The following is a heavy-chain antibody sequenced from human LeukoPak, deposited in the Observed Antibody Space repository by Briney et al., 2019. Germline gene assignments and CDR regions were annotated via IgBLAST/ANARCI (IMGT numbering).Heavy chain of an antibody. V-gene: IGHV3-23*01. J-gene: IGHJ4*02. CDR3: ARDSGSYLQPTDY. Sequence: GGSLRLSCAASGFTFNTYAMAWVRQAPGKGLEWVSSIAGNGVSTYYADSVKGRFTISRDNSKSTPYLQMNSLRGDDTAVYHCARDSGSYLQPTDYWGQGTLVTVSS. CDR1: GFTFNTYA. D-gene: IGHD1-26*01. CDR2: IAGNGVST.